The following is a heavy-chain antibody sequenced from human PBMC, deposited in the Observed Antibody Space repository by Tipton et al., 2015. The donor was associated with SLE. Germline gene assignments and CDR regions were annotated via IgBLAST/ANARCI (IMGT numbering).Heavy chain of an antibody. CDR3: ARGRYCSGASCYAPDY. CDR2: IYYTGSA. D-gene: IGHD2-2*01. V-gene: IGHV4-39*07. CDR1: GGSISSPTYY. J-gene: IGHJ4*02. Sequence: TLSLTCTVSGGSISSPTYYWGWVRQPPGKGLEWIGSIYYTGSAYYNPSLKSRVIISVDPSKNQFSLKMRSVTAADTAVYYCARGRYCSGASCYAPDYWGQGTLVTVSS.